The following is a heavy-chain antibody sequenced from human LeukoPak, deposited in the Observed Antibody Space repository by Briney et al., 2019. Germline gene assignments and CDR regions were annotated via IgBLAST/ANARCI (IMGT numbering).Heavy chain of an antibody. CDR2: INPSGGST. CDR3: ARDGYSSSWSTIYYYGMDV. Sequence: ASVKVSCKASGYTFTSYYMHWVRQAPGQGLEWMGIINPSGGSTSYAQKFQGRVTMTRDTSTSTVYMELRSLRSDDTAVYYCARDGYSSSWSTIYYYGMDVWGQGTTVTVSS. CDR1: GYTFTSYY. D-gene: IGHD6-13*01. J-gene: IGHJ6*02. V-gene: IGHV1-46*01.